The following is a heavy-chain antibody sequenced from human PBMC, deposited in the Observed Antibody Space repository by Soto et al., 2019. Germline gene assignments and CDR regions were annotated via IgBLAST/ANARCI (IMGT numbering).Heavy chain of an antibody. D-gene: IGHD2-15*01. Sequence: GGSLRLSCAASGFTFSSYGMHWVRQAPGKGLEWVAVISYDGSNKYYADSVKGRFTISRDNSKNTLYLQMNSLRAEDTAVYYCAKYRGYCSGGSCFTNWFDPWGQGTLVTVSS. CDR2: ISYDGSNK. CDR1: GFTFSSYG. J-gene: IGHJ5*02. CDR3: AKYRGYCSGGSCFTNWFDP. V-gene: IGHV3-30*18.